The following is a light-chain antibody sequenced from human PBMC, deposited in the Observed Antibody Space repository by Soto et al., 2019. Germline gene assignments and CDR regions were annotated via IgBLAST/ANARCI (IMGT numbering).Light chain of an antibody. CDR1: QSVSSY. CDR2: GAS. CDR3: QQYSNWPT. J-gene: IGKJ5*01. V-gene: IGKV3-15*01. Sequence: EIMLTQSPAPLSLSPGERATLSCRASQSVSSYLAWYQQRPGQAPRLLISGASTRATGIAARFSGSGSGREFTLTISSLQSEDSALYYCQQYSNWPTFGQGTRLEIK.